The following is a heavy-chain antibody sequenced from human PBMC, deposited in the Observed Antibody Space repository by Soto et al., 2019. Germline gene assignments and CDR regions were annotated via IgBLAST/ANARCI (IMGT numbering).Heavy chain of an antibody. J-gene: IGHJ4*02. CDR3: ASEYCSSTSCYFDY. CDR1: GFTFSSYS. Sequence: GGSLRLSCAASGFTFSSYSMNWVRQAPGKGLEWVSYISSSSSTIYYADSVKGRFTISRDNAKNSLYLQMNSLRAEDTAVYYCASEYCSSTSCYFDYWGQGTLVTVSS. CDR2: ISSSSSTI. D-gene: IGHD2-2*01. V-gene: IGHV3-48*01.